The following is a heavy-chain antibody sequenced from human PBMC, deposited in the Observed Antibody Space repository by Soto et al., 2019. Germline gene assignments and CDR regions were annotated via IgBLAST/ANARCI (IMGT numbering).Heavy chain of an antibody. CDR2: IIPIFGTA. Sequence: QVQLVQSGAEVKKPGSSVKVSCKASGGTFSSYAISWVRQAPGQGLEWMGGIIPIFGTANYAQKFQGRVTITADKSTSTAYMELSSLRSEDTAVYYCARETGHRAGDSSGYYFDYWGQGTLVTVSS. CDR1: GGTFSSYA. D-gene: IGHD3-22*01. CDR3: ARETGHRAGDSSGYYFDY. V-gene: IGHV1-69*06. J-gene: IGHJ4*02.